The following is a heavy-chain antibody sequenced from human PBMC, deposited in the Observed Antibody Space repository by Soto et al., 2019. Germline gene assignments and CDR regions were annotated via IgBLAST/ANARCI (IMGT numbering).Heavy chain of an antibody. CDR1: GFTFSSYG. CDR2: ISYDGSNK. J-gene: IGHJ6*02. CDR3: AKDAMYYDFWSGYSGYYYYGMDV. V-gene: IGHV3-30*18. D-gene: IGHD3-3*01. Sequence: PGGSLRLSCAASGFTFSSYGMHWVRQAPGKGLEWVAVISYDGSNKYYADSVKGRFTISRDNSKNTLYLQMNSLRAEDTAVYYCAKDAMYYDFWSGYSGYYYYGMDVWGQGTTVTVSS.